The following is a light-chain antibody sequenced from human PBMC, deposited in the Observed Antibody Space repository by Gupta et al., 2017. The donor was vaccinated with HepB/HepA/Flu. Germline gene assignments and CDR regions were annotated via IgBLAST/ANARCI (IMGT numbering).Light chain of an antibody. J-gene: IGKJ1*01. CDR3: QQHNSYASWT. CDR2: KAS. V-gene: IGKV1-5*03. Sequence: DIQMTQSPSTLSASVGDRVTITCRASQSINSYLAWYQQKPGKAPKLLIYKASSLESGVPSRFSGSGFETEFTLTISSLQPDDFATYYCQQHNSYASWTFGQGTKVEIK. CDR1: QSINSY.